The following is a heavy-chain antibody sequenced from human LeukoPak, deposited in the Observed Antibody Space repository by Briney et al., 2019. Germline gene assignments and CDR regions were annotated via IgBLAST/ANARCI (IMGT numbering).Heavy chain of an antibody. D-gene: IGHD1-1*01. CDR3: ARETYNEVYFDY. CDR1: GFTFSSYA. CDR2: ISYDGSNK. J-gene: IGHJ4*02. Sequence: GGSLRLSCAASGFTFSSYAMHCVRQAPGKGLEWVAVISYDGSNKYYADSVMGRFTISRDNSKNTLYLQMNSLRAEDTAVYYCARETYNEVYFDYWGQGTLVTVSS. V-gene: IGHV3-30-3*01.